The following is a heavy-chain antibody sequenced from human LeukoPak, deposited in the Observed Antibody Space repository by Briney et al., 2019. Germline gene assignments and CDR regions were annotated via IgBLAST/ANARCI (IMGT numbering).Heavy chain of an antibody. V-gene: IGHV1-69*05. J-gene: IGHJ6*03. D-gene: IGHD7-27*01. CDR3: ARGALSRSLTGDHHYYMDV. CDR2: IIPIFDTS. CDR1: GGTFRSKA. Sequence: GSSVKVSCKASGGTFRSKAVTWVRQAPGQGLEWMGGIIPIFDTSKYAQKFQGRVTMTTDESTTTAYMELSSLRPEDTAVYYCARGALSRSLTGDHHYYMDVWGKGTTVSVSS.